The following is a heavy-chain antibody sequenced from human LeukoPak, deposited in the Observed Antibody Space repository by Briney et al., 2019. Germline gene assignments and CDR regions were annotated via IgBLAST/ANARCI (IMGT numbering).Heavy chain of an antibody. V-gene: IGHV4-61*02. D-gene: IGHD6-6*01. CDR3: ARAPDSSWGSTFDY. CDR2: IYTSGST. J-gene: IGHJ4*02. CDR1: GGSISSSTYY. Sequence: SETLSLTCTVSGGSISSSTYYWGWIRQPAGKGLEWIGRIYTSGSTNYNPSLKSRVTMSVDTSKNQFSLKLSSVTAADTAVYYCARAPDSSWGSTFDYWGQGTLVTVSS.